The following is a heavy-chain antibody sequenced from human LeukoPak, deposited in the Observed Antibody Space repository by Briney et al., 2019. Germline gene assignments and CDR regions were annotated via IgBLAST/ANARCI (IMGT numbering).Heavy chain of an antibody. V-gene: IGHV3-53*01. D-gene: IGHD3-10*01. J-gene: IGHJ5*02. CDR1: GFTVSSNS. CDR2: IYSDNT. CDR3: AREVDYYGSGSPGGDP. Sequence: GGSLRLSCTVSGFTVSSNSMSWVRQAPGKGLEWVSFIYSDNTHYSDSVKGRFTISRDNSKNTLYLQMNSLRAEDTAVYYCAREVDYYGSGSPGGDPWGQGTLVTVSS.